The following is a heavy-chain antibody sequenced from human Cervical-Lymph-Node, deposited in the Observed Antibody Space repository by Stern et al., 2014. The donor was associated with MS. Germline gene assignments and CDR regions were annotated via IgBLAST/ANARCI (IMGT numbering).Heavy chain of an antibody. CDR3: ARHVQGFDY. V-gene: IGHV5-51*01. J-gene: IGHJ4*02. Sequence: MQLVQSGAEVKKPGESLKISCKLSGYSFTIYYIAWVRQMPGKGLEWMGVIYPYDSDTTYSPSFQGQVTISADKSITTAYLQWSSLRASDTAMYYCARHVQGFDYWGQGTLVTGSS. CDR1: GYSFTIYY. CDR2: IYPYDSDT.